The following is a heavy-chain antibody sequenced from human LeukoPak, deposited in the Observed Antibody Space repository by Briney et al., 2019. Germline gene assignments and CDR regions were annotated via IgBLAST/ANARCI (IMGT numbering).Heavy chain of an antibody. CDR1: GLIFSDHW. Sequence: GRSLRLPCTTSGLIFSDHWMHWVRHAPGKRLAWVSHISDDGKSTNYADSVRGRFTISRDNAKNTLYLQMNGLRAEDTAVYYCARPGTTGYYNYWGQGTLVTVS. D-gene: IGHD3-9*01. J-gene: IGHJ4*02. CDR2: ISDDGKST. CDR3: ARPGTTGYYNY. V-gene: IGHV3-74*01.